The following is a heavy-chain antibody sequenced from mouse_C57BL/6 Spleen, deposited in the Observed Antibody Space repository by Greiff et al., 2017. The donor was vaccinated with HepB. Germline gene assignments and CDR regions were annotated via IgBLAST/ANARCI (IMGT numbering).Heavy chain of an antibody. Sequence: LQESGAELVKPGASVKISCKASGYAFSSYWMNWVKQRPGKGLEWIGQIYPGDGDTNYNGKFKGKATLTADKSSSTAYMQLSSLTSEDSAVYFCARDYKGYFDVWGTGTTVTVSS. CDR3: ARDYKGYFDV. CDR1: GYAFSSYW. V-gene: IGHV1-80*01. CDR2: IYPGDGDT. J-gene: IGHJ1*03. D-gene: IGHD2-12*01.